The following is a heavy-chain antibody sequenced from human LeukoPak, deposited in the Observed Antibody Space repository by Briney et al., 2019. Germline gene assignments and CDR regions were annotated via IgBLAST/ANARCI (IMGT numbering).Heavy chain of an antibody. CDR3: AKGSWVGIYYFDY. D-gene: IGHD1-26*01. J-gene: IGHJ4*02. V-gene: IGHV3-23*01. Sequence: PGGSLRLSCAASGFTFSSYGMSWVRQAPGKGLEWVSTISGSGGTTYYADSVRGRFTISRDNSKNTLYLQMNSLRAEDTAVYYCAKGSWVGIYYFDYWGQGTLVTVSS. CDR2: ISGSGGTT. CDR1: GFTFSSYG.